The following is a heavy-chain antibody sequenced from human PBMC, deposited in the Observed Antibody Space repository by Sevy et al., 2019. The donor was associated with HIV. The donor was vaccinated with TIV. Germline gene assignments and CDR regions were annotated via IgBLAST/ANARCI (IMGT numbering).Heavy chain of an antibody. V-gene: IGHV4-59*08. Sequence: SETLPLTCTVSGGSITSLYWNWIRQPPGKGLEWIANIYYNGHINYNPSLKSRVTISLDTSKNQFSLRLSSVTAADTAMYYCAGENAWGRGYSWGQGTLVTVSS. CDR2: IYYNGHI. J-gene: IGHJ4*02. CDR1: GGSITSLY. CDR3: AGENAWGRGYS. D-gene: IGHD1-26*01.